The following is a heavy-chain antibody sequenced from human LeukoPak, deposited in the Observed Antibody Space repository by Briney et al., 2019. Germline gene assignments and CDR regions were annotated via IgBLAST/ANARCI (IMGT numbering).Heavy chain of an antibody. J-gene: IGHJ4*02. V-gene: IGHV3-23*01. CDR3: ACYGSGSYYNTPSIH. CDR2: ISGSGGST. D-gene: IGHD3-10*01. CDR1: GFTFSSYA. Sequence: PGGSLRLSCAASGFTFSSYAMSWVRQAPGKGLEWVSAISGSGGSTYYADSVKDRFTISRDNSKNTLYLQMNSLRAEDTAVYYCACYGSGSYYNTPSIHWGQGTLVTVSS.